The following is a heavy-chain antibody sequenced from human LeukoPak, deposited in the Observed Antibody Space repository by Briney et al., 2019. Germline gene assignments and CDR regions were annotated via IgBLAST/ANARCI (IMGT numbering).Heavy chain of an antibody. Sequence: GGSLRLSCAASGFTFSSYGMNWVRQAPGKGLEWVSGISGNGDSTYYADSVKGRFTISRDNSKNTLFLQMNSLRAEDAAVYYCTRAKWDVRFDYWGQGILVTVSS. V-gene: IGHV3-23*01. CDR2: ISGNGDST. J-gene: IGHJ4*02. CDR1: GFTFSSYG. D-gene: IGHD1-26*01. CDR3: TRAKWDVRFDY.